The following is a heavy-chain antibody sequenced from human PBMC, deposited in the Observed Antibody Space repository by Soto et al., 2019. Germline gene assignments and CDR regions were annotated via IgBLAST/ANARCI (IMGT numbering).Heavy chain of an antibody. D-gene: IGHD2-21*02. J-gene: IGHJ4*02. CDR1: EVTIGDLC. Sequence: PVGSMSHCCAASEVTIGDLCMGWVRQAPGKGLEWVGRTRNKANSYTTEYAASVKGRFTISRDDSKNSLYLQMNSLKTEDTAVHYCATVTPLDYRGQGTLVTVSS. V-gene: IGHV3-72*01. CDR3: ATVTPLDY. CDR2: TRNKANSYTT.